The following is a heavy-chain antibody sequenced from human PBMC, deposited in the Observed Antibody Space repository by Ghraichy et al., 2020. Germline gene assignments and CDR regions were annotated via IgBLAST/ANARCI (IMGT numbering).Heavy chain of an antibody. Sequence: GESLNISCKGSGYSFTSYWIGWVRQMPGKGLEWMGIIYPGDSDTRYSPSFQGQVTISADKSISTAYLQWSSLKASDTAMYYCARLSYDSSGYYHAFDIWGQGTMVTVSS. CDR3: ARLSYDSSGYYHAFDI. V-gene: IGHV5-51*01. D-gene: IGHD3-22*01. CDR2: IYPGDSDT. CDR1: GYSFTSYW. J-gene: IGHJ3*02.